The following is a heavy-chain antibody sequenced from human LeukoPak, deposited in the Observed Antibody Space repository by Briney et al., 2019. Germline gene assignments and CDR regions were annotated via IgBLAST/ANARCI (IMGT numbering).Heavy chain of an antibody. CDR2: ISSSSIYV. D-gene: IGHD1-14*01. J-gene: IGHJ4*02. CDR1: GFTFSSYS. CDR3: ARDQVDRIWYFDY. Sequence: GGSLRLSCAASGFTFSSYSMNWVRQAPGKGLEWVSSISSSSIYVFYADSMKGRFTISRDNAKNSLSLQMNSLRAEDTAVYYCARDQVDRIWYFDYWGQGTLVTVSS. V-gene: IGHV3-21*01.